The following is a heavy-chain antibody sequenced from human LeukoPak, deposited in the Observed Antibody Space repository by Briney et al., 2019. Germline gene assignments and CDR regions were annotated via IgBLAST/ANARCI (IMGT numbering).Heavy chain of an antibody. CDR3: ARDFKLLWFGELKYYMDV. CDR2: INPSGGST. J-gene: IGHJ6*03. D-gene: IGHD3-10*01. CDR1: GYTFTSYY. V-gene: IGHV1-46*01. Sequence: GASVKVSCKASGYTFTSYYMHWVRQAPGQGLEWMGIINPSGGSTSYAQKFQGRVTMTRDTSISTAYMELSRLRSDDTAVYYCARDFKLLWFGELKYYMDVWGKGTTVTVSS.